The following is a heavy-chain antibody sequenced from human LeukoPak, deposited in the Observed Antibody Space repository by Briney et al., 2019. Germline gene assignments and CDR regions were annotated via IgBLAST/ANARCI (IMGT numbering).Heavy chain of an antibody. CDR2: IIPLFGTA. V-gene: IGHV1-69*06. J-gene: IGHJ3*02. CDR3: ASAPGAVAPLHI. CDR1: GGTFSSYE. D-gene: IGHD6-19*01. Sequence: GASVKVSCKASGGTFSSYEMSWVRQAPGQGLEWMGGIIPLFGTASYAQKFQGRVTINADKLTSTAYMELSSLRSEDTAVYYCASAPGAVAPLHIWGQGTLVTVSS.